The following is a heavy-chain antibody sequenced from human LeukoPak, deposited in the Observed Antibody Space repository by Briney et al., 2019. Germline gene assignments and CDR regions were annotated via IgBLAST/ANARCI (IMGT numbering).Heavy chain of an antibody. V-gene: IGHV4-61*02. CDR3: ARGSGYSYGYSPYYYMDV. CDR1: GGSISSGSYY. D-gene: IGHD5-18*01. CDR2: IYTSGST. J-gene: IGHJ6*03. Sequence: PSETLSLTCTVSGGSISSGSYYWSWIRQPAGRGLEWIGRIYTSGSTNYNPSLKSRVTISVDTSKNQFSLKLSSVTAADTAVYYCARGSGYSYGYSPYYYMDVWGKGTTVTISS.